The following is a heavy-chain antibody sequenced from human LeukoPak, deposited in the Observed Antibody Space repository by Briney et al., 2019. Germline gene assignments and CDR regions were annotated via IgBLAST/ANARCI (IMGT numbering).Heavy chain of an antibody. D-gene: IGHD3-10*01. J-gene: IGHJ4*02. CDR1: GFTLSSYW. CDR3: ARDSTMVRGVIIKFDY. CDR2: INTGGTVT. V-gene: IGHV3-74*01. Sequence: GGSLRLSCAASGFTLSSYWMHWVRQVPGKGLVWVSPINTGGTVTHYADSVKGRFTISRDNAKNTSYLQMNSLRDEDAAVYYCARDSTMVRGVIIKFDYWGQGTLVTVSS.